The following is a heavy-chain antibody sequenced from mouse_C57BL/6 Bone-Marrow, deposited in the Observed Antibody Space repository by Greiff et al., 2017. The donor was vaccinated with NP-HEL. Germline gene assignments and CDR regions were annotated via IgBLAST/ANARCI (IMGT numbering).Heavy chain of an antibody. V-gene: IGHV2-2*01. CDR3: ARRMITTEFAY. J-gene: IGHJ3*01. Sequence: QVQLQQSGPGLVQPSQSLSITCTVSGFSLTSYGVHWVRQSPGKGLEWLGVIWSGGSTAYNAAFISRLSISKDNSKSQVFFKMNSLQADDTAIYYCARRMITTEFAYWGQGTLVTVSA. CDR2: IWSGGST. CDR1: GFSLTSYG. D-gene: IGHD2-4*01.